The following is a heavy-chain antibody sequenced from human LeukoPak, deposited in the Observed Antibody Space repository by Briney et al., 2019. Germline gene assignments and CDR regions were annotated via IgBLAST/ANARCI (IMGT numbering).Heavy chain of an antibody. CDR3: AKDPRRSSGWFDY. J-gene: IGHJ4*02. CDR1: GFTFSSYA. V-gene: IGHV3-23*01. CDR2: ISGSGGST. D-gene: IGHD6-19*01. Sequence: GGSLRPSCAVAGFTFSSYAMGWVRQAPGRGLEWVSAISGSGGSTYYADSVEGRFTISRDNSKNTLYLQMNSLRAEDTAVYYCAKDPRRSSGWFDYWGQGTLVTVSS.